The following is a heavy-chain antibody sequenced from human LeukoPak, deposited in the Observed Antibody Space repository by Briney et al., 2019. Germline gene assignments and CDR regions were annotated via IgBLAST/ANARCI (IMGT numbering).Heavy chain of an antibody. D-gene: IGHD3-22*01. CDR1: GFTFSSYW. Sequence: GGSLRLSCAASGFTFSSYWMYWVRQAPGKGLVWVSRINSDGSSTSHADSVKGRFTISRDNAKNTLYLQMNSLRAEDAAVYYCAREGGYSHAFDYWGQGTLVTVSS. CDR3: AREGGYSHAFDY. V-gene: IGHV3-74*01. J-gene: IGHJ4*02. CDR2: INSDGSST.